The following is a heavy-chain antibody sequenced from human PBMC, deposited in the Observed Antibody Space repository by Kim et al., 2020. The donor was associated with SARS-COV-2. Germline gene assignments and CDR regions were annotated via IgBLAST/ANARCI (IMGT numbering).Heavy chain of an antibody. CDR3: ARDFRFGELTPDKFDY. V-gene: IGHV3-30*04. J-gene: IGHJ4*02. D-gene: IGHD3-10*01. CDR1: GFTFSSYA. CDR2: ISYDGSNK. Sequence: GGSLRLSCAASGFTFSSYAMHWVRQAPGKGLEWVAVISYDGSNKYYADSVKGRFTISRDNSKNTLYLQMNSLRAEDTAVYYCARDFRFGELTPDKFDYWGQGTLVTVSS.